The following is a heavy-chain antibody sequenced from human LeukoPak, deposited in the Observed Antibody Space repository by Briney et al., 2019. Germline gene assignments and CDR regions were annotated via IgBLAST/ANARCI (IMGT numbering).Heavy chain of an antibody. J-gene: IGHJ4*02. CDR2: TYSRSKWFN. CDR1: GDSVSSKSAS. D-gene: IGHD1-26*01. V-gene: IGHV6-1*01. Sequence: SQTLSLTCAISGDSVSSKSASWNWIRQSPSRGLEWLGRTYSRSKWFNDYAIAVKSRITVNPDTSKNQFSLHLTSVTPDDTAIYYCAGGTGSLDYWGQGTLVTVSS. CDR3: AGGTGSLDY.